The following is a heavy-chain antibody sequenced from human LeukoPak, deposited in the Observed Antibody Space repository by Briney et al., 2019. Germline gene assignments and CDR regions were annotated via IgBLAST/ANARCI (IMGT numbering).Heavy chain of an antibody. V-gene: IGHV3-23*01. CDR2: ISGNGLSA. D-gene: IGHD5-12*01. CDR3: SGAGYGSVV. J-gene: IGHJ4*02. CDR1: GFSFSSHA. Sequence: GGSLRLSCTASGFSFSSHAMSWVRQAPGKDLEWVSAISGNGLSAYYADPVKGRFSISRDNPKSSLFLHMSSVTVEDTAVYYCSGAGYGSVVWGQGTLVTVSS.